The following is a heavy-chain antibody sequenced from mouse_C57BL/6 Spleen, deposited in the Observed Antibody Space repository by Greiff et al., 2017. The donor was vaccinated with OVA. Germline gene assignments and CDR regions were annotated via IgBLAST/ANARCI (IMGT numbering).Heavy chain of an antibody. D-gene: IGHD1-1*01. CDR2: ISYDGSN. CDR1: GYSITSGYY. V-gene: IGHV3-6*01. Sequence: VQLKESGPGLVKPSQSLSLTCSVTGYSITSGYYWNWIRQFPGNKLEWMGYISYDGSNNYNPSLKNRISITRDTSKNQFFLKLNSVTTEDTATYYCARAHYYGSSYYFDYWGQGTTLTVSS. CDR3: ARAHYYGSSYYFDY. J-gene: IGHJ2*01.